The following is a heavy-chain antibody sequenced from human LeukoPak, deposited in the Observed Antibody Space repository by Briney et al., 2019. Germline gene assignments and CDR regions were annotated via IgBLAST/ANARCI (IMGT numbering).Heavy chain of an antibody. CDR3: ARTSLRAFHI. CDR1: GFSFSTYS. V-gene: IGHV3-48*02. J-gene: IGHJ3*02. CDR2: ISSDSTI. Sequence: GGSLRLSCAASGFSFSTYSMNWVRQAPEKGLEWVSYISSDSTISYADSVKGRFTISRDNAKNSLYLQMNSLRDEDTAVYYCARTSLRAFHIWGQGTMVTVSS.